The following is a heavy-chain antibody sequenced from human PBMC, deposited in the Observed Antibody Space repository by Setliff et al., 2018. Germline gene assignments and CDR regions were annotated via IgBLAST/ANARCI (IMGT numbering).Heavy chain of an antibody. Sequence: PSETLSLTCSVSGGSIRGSSYFWGWIRQPPGEGLEWIGYIYTSGSTNYNPSLKSRVTISVDTSKNQFSLTLRSVTAADTAVYYCARAPHVSGNFGWFDPWGQGTLVTVSS. V-gene: IGHV4-61*05. J-gene: IGHJ5*02. CDR2: IYTSGST. CDR3: ARAPHVSGNFGWFDP. CDR1: GGSIRGSSYF. D-gene: IGHD3-10*01.